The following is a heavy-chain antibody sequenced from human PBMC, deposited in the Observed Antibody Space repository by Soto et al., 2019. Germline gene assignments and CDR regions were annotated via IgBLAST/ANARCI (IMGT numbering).Heavy chain of an antibody. D-gene: IGHD6-13*01. CDR3: ARARYVAAAGRDAFDI. Sequence: SETLSLTCAVYGGSFSGYYWSWIRQPPGKGLEWIGEINHSGSTNYNPSLKSRVTISVDTSKNQFSLKLSSVTAADTAVYYCARARYVAAAGRDAFDIWGQGTMVTVSS. CDR1: GGSFSGYY. V-gene: IGHV4-34*01. J-gene: IGHJ3*02. CDR2: INHSGST.